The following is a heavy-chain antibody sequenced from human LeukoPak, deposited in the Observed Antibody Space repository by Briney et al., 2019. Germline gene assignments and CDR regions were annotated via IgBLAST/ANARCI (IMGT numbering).Heavy chain of an antibody. CDR3: ARDLLEWYFDY. V-gene: IGHV3-66*01. D-gene: IGHD3-3*01. CDR1: GLTVSSTD. CDR2: IYSGGST. J-gene: IGHJ4*02. Sequence: GGSLRLSCAASGLTVSSTDMSWVRQTPGKGLEWVSVIYSGGSTYYADSVKGRFTISRDNSKNTLYLQMNSLRAEDTAVYYCARDLLEWYFDYWGQGTLVTVSS.